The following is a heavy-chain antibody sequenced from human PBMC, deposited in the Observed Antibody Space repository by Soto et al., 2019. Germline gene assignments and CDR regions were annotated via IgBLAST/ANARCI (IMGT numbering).Heavy chain of an antibody. CDR3: ATSYDSGFDP. D-gene: IGHD5-12*01. CDR2: IKPDTGDT. V-gene: IGHV1-18*04. Sequence: QLQLVQSGAEVERPGASVRVSCKAYGYPFSKYGISWIRQAPGQGLEWMGWIKPDTGDTNSAQKFQGRVTMTTDTSSNTAYMELRSMRSDYTVVYYCATSYDSGFDPWGQGTLGSVSS. J-gene: IGHJ5*02. CDR1: GYPFSKYG.